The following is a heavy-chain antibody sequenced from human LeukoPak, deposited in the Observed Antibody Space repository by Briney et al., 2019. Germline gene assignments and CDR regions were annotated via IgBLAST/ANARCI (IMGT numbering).Heavy chain of an antibody. V-gene: IGHV1-24*01. Sequence: ASVKVSCKVSGYTLTELSMHWVRQAPGKGLEWMGGFDPEDGETIYAQKFQGRVTMTEDTSTDTAYMELSSLRSEDTAVYYCATAAAVQLERRGAFDIWGQGTMVTVS. CDR3: ATAAAVQLERRGAFDI. CDR2: FDPEDGET. CDR1: GYTLTELS. J-gene: IGHJ3*02. D-gene: IGHD1-1*01.